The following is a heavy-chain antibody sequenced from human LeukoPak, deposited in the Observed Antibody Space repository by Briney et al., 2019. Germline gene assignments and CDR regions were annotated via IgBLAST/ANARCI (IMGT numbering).Heavy chain of an antibody. D-gene: IGHD6-19*01. Sequence: PGGFLRLSCAASGFTFSSYAMHWVRQAPGKGLEWVAVISYDGSNKYYADSVKGRFTISRDNSKNTLYLQMNSLRAEDTAVYYCAREVGGWYMRYYFDYWGQGTLVTVSS. CDR3: AREVGGWYMRYYFDY. CDR2: ISYDGSNK. J-gene: IGHJ4*02. CDR1: GFTFSSYA. V-gene: IGHV3-30-3*01.